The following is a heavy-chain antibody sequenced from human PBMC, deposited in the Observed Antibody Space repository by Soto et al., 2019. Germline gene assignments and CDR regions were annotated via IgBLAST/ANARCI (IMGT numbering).Heavy chain of an antibody. CDR2: IIPIFGTA. CDR1: GGTFSSYA. J-gene: IGHJ4*02. Sequence: QVQLVQSGAEVKKPGSSVKVSCKASGGTFSSYAISWVRQAPGQGLEWMGGIIPIFGTANYAQKFQGRVTITADNSTSTAHMELSSLRSEATAVYYCARHRRFLEWLSPFDYWGQGTLVTVSS. V-gene: IGHV1-69*06. D-gene: IGHD3-3*01. CDR3: ARHRRFLEWLSPFDY.